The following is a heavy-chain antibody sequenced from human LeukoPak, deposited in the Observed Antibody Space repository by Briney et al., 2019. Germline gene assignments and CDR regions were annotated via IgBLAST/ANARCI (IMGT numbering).Heavy chain of an antibody. CDR3: AAGSGSYYPDYYDMDV. V-gene: IGHV3-30-3*01. Sequence: GGSLRLSCAASGFTFSSYAMHWVRQAPGKGLEWVAVISYDGSNKYYADSVKGRFTISRDNSKNTLYLQMNSLRAEDTAVYYCAAGSGSYYPDYYDMDVWGQGTTVTVSS. J-gene: IGHJ6*02. CDR2: ISYDGSNK. CDR1: GFTFSSYA. D-gene: IGHD3-10*01.